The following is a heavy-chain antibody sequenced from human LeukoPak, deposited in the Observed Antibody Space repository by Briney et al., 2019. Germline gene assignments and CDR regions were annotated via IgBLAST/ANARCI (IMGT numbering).Heavy chain of an antibody. V-gene: IGHV4-34*01. CDR2: INHSGST. Sequence: SETLSLTCAVYGGSFSGYYWGWIRQPPGKGLEWIGEINHSGSTNYNPSLKSRVTISVDTSKNQFSLKLSSVTAADTAVYYCASSSSSGDFDYWGQGTLVTVSS. CDR3: ASSSSSGDFDY. J-gene: IGHJ4*02. CDR1: GGSFSGYY. D-gene: IGHD6-6*01.